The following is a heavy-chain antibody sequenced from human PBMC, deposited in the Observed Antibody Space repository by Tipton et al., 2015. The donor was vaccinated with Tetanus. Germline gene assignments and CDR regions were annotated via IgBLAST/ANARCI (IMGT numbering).Heavy chain of an antibody. J-gene: IGHJ5*02. Sequence: LRLSCTVSGDSVSTGNFYWSWIRQPPGKGLEWIAFIQHSGLAFSKPSLKNRVTISLDTSKNEFSLTLSSVTAADTAVYYCARGTWLYAITYHRHWLDPWGQGTLVTVSS. D-gene: IGHD2-8*01. CDR3: ARGTWLYAITYHRHWLDP. V-gene: IGHV4-30-4*01. CDR1: GDSVSTGNFY. CDR2: IQHSGLA.